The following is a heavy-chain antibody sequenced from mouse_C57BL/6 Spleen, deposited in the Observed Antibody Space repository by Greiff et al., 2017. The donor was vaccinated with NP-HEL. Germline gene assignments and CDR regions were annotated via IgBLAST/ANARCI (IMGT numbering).Heavy chain of an antibody. Sequence: EVKLQESGEGLVKPGGSLKLSCAASGFTFSSYAMSWVRQTPEKRLEWVAYLSSGGDYIYYADTVKGRFTISRDNARNTLYLQMSSLKSEDTAMYYCTRDLRLGLYYAMDYWGQGTSVTVSS. CDR2: LSSGGDYI. D-gene: IGHD4-1*01. V-gene: IGHV5-9-1*02. CDR3: TRDLRLGLYYAMDY. CDR1: GFTFSSYA. J-gene: IGHJ4*01.